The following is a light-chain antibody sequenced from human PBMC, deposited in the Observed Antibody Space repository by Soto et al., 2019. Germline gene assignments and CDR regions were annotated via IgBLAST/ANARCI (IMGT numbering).Light chain of an antibody. CDR1: QSVSSSY. Sequence: IVFTQSPGTLSLSPGERATLSCRASQSVSSSYLAWYQQKPGQAPRLLIYGASSRATGIPDRFSGSGSGTDFTLTISRLEPEDFAVYYCQQYGSTWRTFGQGTKVDIK. CDR2: GAS. J-gene: IGKJ1*01. V-gene: IGKV3-20*01. CDR3: QQYGSTWRT.